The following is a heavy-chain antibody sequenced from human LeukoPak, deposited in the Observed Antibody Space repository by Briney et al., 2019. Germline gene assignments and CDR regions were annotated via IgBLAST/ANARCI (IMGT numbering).Heavy chain of an antibody. D-gene: IGHD3-10*01. CDR3: ARLNRFGEENNWFAP. CDR1: GFTVSSNY. CDR2: IYSGGST. V-gene: IGHV3-53*01. J-gene: IGHJ5*02. Sequence: GGSLRLSCAASGFTVSSNYMSWVRQAPGKGLEWVPVIYSGGSTYYADSVKGRFTISRDNSKNTLYLQMNSLRAEDTAVYYRARLNRFGEENNWFAPWGQGTLVTVSS.